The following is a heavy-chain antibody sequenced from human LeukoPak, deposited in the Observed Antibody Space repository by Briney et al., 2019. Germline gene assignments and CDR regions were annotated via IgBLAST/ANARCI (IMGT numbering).Heavy chain of an antibody. CDR3: ARQVVAVAGTGYFDY. J-gene: IGHJ4*02. CDR1: GGSVSSYY. V-gene: IGHV4-39*01. CDR2: IYYSGRS. Sequence: SKTLSLTCSVSGGSVSSYYWSWIRQPPGKGLEWIGSIYYSGRSYYNASLKSRGTISVDTSKNQFSLKLNSVTAADTAVYFCARQVVAVAGTGYFDYWGQGTLVTVSS. D-gene: IGHD6-19*01.